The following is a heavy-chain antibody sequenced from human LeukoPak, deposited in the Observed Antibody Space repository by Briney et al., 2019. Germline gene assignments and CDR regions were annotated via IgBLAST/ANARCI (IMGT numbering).Heavy chain of an antibody. CDR2: IYYSGST. V-gene: IGHV4-59*01. CDR1: GGSISSYY. Sequence: SETLSLTCTVSGGSISSYYWSWIRQPPGKGLEWIGYIYYSGSTNYNPSLKSRVTISADTSKNQFSLNLSSVTAADTAVYYCARDKYGATDFFDSWDQGTLVTVSS. D-gene: IGHD2/OR15-2a*01. CDR3: ARDKYGATDFFDS. J-gene: IGHJ4*02.